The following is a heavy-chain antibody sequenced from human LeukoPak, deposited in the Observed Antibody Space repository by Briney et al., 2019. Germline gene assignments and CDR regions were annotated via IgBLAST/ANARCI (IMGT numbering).Heavy chain of an antibody. CDR2: INHSGST. CDR3: ARKRTAAAGRALDY. V-gene: IGHV4-34*01. Sequence: PSETLSLTCAVYGGSFSGYYWSWIRQPPGKGLEWLGEINHSGSTNYNPSLKSRVTISVDTSKNQFSLKLSSVTAADTAVYYCARKRTAAAGRALDYWGQGTLVTVSS. CDR1: GGSFSGYY. D-gene: IGHD6-13*01. J-gene: IGHJ4*02.